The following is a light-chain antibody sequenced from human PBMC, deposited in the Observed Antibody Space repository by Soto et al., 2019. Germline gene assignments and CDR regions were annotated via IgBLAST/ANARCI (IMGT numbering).Light chain of an antibody. Sequence: VMAQTPLSLSIAPGQPASISCKSSQSLLHITGETCLFWYLQKPGQSPQLLIYEVSTRVSGVPDRFSGSGSGTDFTLEISRVETDDVGIYYCMQSKQPPPTFGHGTQLEIE. CDR2: EVS. J-gene: IGKJ5*01. CDR1: QSLLHITGETC. CDR3: MQSKQPPPT. V-gene: IGKV2D-29*02.